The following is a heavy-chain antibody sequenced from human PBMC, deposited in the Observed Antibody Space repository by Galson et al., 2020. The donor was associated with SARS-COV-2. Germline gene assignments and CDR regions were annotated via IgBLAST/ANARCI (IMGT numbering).Heavy chain of an antibody. CDR1: GYPHTELS. V-gene: IGHV1-24*01. Sequence: ASVKVSCKVSGYPHTELSMHWVRQAPGKGLEWMGGFDPEDGETIYAQKFQGRVTMTEDTSTDTAYMELSSLRSEDTAVYYCATAFAIAARRPPDYWGQGTLVTVSS. CDR3: ATAFAIAARRPPDY. J-gene: IGHJ4*02. D-gene: IGHD6-6*01. CDR2: FDPEDGET.